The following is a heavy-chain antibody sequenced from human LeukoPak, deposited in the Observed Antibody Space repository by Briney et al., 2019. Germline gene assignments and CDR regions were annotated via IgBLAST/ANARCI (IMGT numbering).Heavy chain of an antibody. J-gene: IGHJ4*02. Sequence: GGSLRLSCAASGFTFSNAWMSWVRQAPGKGLEWVGRIKSKTEGGTTDYAAPVKGRFTISRDDSKNTLYLQMNSLKTEDTAVYYCTTDSRVDYWGQGTLVTVSS. CDR2: IKSKTEGGTT. CDR1: GFTFSNAW. V-gene: IGHV3-15*05. CDR3: TTDSRVDY. D-gene: IGHD6-13*01.